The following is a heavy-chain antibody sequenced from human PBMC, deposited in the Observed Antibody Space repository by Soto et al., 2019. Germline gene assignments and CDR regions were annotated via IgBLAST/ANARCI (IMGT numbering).Heavy chain of an antibody. V-gene: IGHV1-18*01. D-gene: IGHD3-16*02. CDR3: ARDTSSGYDYVWGSYRYLPLDY. CDR2: ISAYNGNT. Sequence: ASVKVSCKASGYTFTSYGISWVRQAPGQGLEWMGWISAYNGNTNYAQKLQGRVTMTTDTSTSTAYMELRSLRSDDTAVYYCARDTSSGYDYVWGSYRYLPLDYWG. J-gene: IGHJ4*01. CDR1: GYTFTSYG.